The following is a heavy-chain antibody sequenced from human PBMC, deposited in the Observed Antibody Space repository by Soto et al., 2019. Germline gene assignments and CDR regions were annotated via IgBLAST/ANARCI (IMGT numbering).Heavy chain of an antibody. CDR1: GFTFSSYA. J-gene: IGHJ4*02. V-gene: IGHV3-23*01. CDR3: ATGMGLLWFGDPDY. Sequence: EVQLLESGGGLVQPGGSLRLSCAASGFTFSSYAMSWVRQAPGKGLEWVSAISGSGGSTYYADSVKGRFTISRDNSKNKLYLQMNSLRAEDTAVYYCATGMGLLWFGDPDYWGQGTLVTVSS. D-gene: IGHD3-10*01. CDR2: ISGSGGST.